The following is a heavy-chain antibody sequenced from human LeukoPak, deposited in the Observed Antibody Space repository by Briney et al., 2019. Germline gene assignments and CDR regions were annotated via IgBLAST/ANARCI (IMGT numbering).Heavy chain of an antibody. J-gene: IGHJ4*02. D-gene: IGHD3-22*01. CDR2: IKQDGSEK. Sequence: GGSLRLSCAASGLTFSSYWMSWVRQAPGKGLEWVANIKQDGSEKYYVDSVKGRFTISRDNAKNSLYLQMNSLRAEDTAVYYCARDPYDSSAIDYWGQGTLVTVSS. CDR3: ARDPYDSSAIDY. V-gene: IGHV3-7*01. CDR1: GLTFSSYW.